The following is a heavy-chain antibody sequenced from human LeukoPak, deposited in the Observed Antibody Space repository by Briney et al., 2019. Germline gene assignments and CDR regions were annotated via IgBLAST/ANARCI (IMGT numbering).Heavy chain of an antibody. CDR3: ARDFPYSGYDRRDY. CDR2: IYYSGST. D-gene: IGHD5-12*01. J-gene: IGHJ4*02. V-gene: IGHV4-39*07. Sequence: SETLSLTCTVSGGSISSSSYYGGWIRQPPGKGLEWIGSIYYSGSTYYNPSLKSRVTISVDTSKNQFSLKLSSVTAADTAVYYCARDFPYSGYDRRDYWGQGTLVTVSS. CDR1: GGSISSSSYY.